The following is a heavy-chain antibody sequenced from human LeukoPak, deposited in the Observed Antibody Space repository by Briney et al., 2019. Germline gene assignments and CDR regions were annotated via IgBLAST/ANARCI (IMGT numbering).Heavy chain of an antibody. CDR2: ISGSGGGT. D-gene: IGHD2-2*01. CDR3: AKVRCSSTSCYPNWFDP. V-gene: IGHV3-23*01. CDR1: GFTFSSYA. Sequence: GGSLRLSCAAYGFTFSSYAMSWVRQAPGKGLEWVSAISGSGGGTYYADSVKGRFTISRDNSKNTLYLQMNSLRAEDTAVYYCAKVRCSSTSCYPNWFDPWGQGTLVTVSS. J-gene: IGHJ5*02.